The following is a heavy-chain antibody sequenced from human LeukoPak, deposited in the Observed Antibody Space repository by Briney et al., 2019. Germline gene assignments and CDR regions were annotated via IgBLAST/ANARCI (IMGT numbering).Heavy chain of an antibody. J-gene: IGHJ4*02. V-gene: IGHV3-30-3*01. CDR1: GFTFSSYA. D-gene: IGHD3-9*01. CDR2: ISYDGSNK. Sequence: PGGSLRLSCAASGFTFSSYAMHWVRQAPGKGLEWVAVISYDGSNKYYADSVKGRFTISRDNSKNTLYLQMNSLRAEDTAVYYCARVERDDILPFDYWGQGTLVTVSS. CDR3: ARVERDDILPFDY.